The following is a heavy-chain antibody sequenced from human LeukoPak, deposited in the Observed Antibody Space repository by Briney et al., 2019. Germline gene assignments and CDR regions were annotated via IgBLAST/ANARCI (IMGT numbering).Heavy chain of an antibody. CDR2: IYYSGST. J-gene: IGHJ4*02. Sequence: PSETLSLTCTVSGGSISSSSYYWVWIRQRPGKGLEWIGSIYYSGSTYYNPSLKSRVTISVDTSKNQFSLKLSSVAAADTAVYYCAREYYYASGSYLYWGQGTLVTVSS. V-gene: IGHV4-39*02. CDR3: AREYYYASGSYLY. CDR1: GGSISSSSYY. D-gene: IGHD3-10*01.